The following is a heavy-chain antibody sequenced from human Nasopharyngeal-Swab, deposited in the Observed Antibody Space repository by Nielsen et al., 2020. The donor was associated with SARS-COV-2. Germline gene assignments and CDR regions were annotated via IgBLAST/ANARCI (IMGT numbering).Heavy chain of an antibody. V-gene: IGHV3-30*03. J-gene: IGHJ4*02. D-gene: IGHD5-24*01. CDR2: IAHDASNE. CDR3: AREDGVNTNDY. Sequence: GESLKISCAASGFTFSSFGMHWVRQAPGKGLEWVAFIAHDASNEYYGDSVKGRFSISRDNAKNSLYLEMNSLRVEDTAVYYCAREDGVNTNDYWGQGTLVTVSS. CDR1: GFTFSSFG.